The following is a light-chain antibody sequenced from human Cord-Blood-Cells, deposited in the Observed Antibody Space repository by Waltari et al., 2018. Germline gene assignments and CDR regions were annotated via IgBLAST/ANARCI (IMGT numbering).Light chain of an antibody. V-gene: IGKV1-39*01. Sequence: DIQMTQSPSSLSASVGDRVTITCRASQSISSYLNWYQQKPGKAPKLLIYAASSLQSGVPSRFSGSGSGTDFTLTISSLQPEDVATYYCQQSYSTPITFGQGTRLDIK. CDR2: AAS. CDR1: QSISSY. CDR3: QQSYSTPIT. J-gene: IGKJ5*01.